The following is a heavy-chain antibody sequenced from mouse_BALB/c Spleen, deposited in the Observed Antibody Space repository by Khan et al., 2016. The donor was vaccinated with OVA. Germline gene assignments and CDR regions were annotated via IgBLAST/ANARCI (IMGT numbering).Heavy chain of an antibody. CDR3: STSGHYGGRYYVAMDY. CDR1: GYTFSTYW. Sequence: QVQLQQSGAELAKPGASVMMSCKASGYTFSTYWMHWVKQRPGQGLEWIGYINPSTGYNEYNQKFKDKATLTADKSSTTAYMQLSSLTSEDSAVXYCSTSGHYGGRYYVAMDYWGQGTSVTVSS. D-gene: IGHD1-1*01. J-gene: IGHJ4*01. V-gene: IGHV1-7*01. CDR2: INPSTGYN.